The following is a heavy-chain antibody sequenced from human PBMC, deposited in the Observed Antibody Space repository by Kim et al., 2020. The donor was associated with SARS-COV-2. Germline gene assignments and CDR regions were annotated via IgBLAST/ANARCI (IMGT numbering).Heavy chain of an antibody. V-gene: IGHV3-74*01. CDR1: GFTFNTYL. CDR3: ARAHGMDV. CDR2: INGGGSTT. J-gene: IGHJ6*02. Sequence: GGSLRLSCAASGFTFNTYLMHWVRQAPEKGLVWVSHINGGGSTTNYADSVKGRFTISRDNAKNTLYLEMNSLRAEDTAVYYCARAHGMDVWGQGTTVTVSS.